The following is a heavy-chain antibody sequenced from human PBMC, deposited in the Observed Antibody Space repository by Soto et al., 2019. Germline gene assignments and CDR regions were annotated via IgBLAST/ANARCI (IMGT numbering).Heavy chain of an antibody. D-gene: IGHD2-15*01. CDR3: ARGAVAGIAYYLDY. CDR2: ISYDGSNQ. V-gene: IGHV3-30*03. J-gene: IGHJ4*02. Sequence: QVQLVESGGGAVQPGKSLRLSCAASGFRFSGTGMHWVRQAPGKGLEWLAVISYDGSNQFHADSVKGRFTISRDNSMNTLYLQLNSLRPEDTAVYYCARGAVAGIAYYLDYWGQGTLVTVSS. CDR1: GFRFSGTG.